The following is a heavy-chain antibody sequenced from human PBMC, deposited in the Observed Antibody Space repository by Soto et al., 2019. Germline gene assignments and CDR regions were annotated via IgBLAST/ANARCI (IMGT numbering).Heavy chain of an antibody. V-gene: IGHV1-69*08. Sequence: GASVKVSCKASGGSFTSYIFTWVRQAPGQGLEWMGRIIPIQGTANYALKFQDRVTITADKSTNTAYMELRSLRPEDTAVYYCARDYCSGGSCWSGWFDPWGQGTLVTVSS. D-gene: IGHD2-15*01. CDR2: IIPIQGTA. CDR3: ARDYCSGGSCWSGWFDP. J-gene: IGHJ5*02. CDR1: GGSFTSYI.